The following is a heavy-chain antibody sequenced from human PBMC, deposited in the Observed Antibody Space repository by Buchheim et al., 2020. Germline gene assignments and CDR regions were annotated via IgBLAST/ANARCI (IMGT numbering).Heavy chain of an antibody. CDR2: IWYDGSNK. V-gene: IGHV3-33*01. CDR3: ARATPRTYCTYSICHYYHYLFGMDV. J-gene: IGHJ6*02. CDR1: GFTFSSFG. D-gene: IGHD2-8*01. Sequence: QVQVVESGGGVVQPGRSLRLSCSASGFTFSSFGMHWVRQAPAKGVEWVAVIWYDGSNKYYGDSVKGRFTITRDNSQNTLYLQMNSLRAEDTAVYYFARATPRTYCTYSICHYYHYLFGMDVWGQWTT.